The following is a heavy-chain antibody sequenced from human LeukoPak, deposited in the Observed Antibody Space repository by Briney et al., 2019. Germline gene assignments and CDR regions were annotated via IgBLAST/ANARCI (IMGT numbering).Heavy chain of an antibody. D-gene: IGHD1-1*01. V-gene: IGHV3-9*03. CDR3: AKGGTGTVDAFDI. J-gene: IGHJ3*02. Sequence: GGSLRLSCAASGFTFDDYAMHWVRQAPGKGLEWVSGISWNSAAIGYADSVKGRLTISRDNAKNSLYLQMSSLRAEDMALYYCAKGGTGTVDAFDIWGQGTMVTVSS. CDR1: GFTFDDYA. CDR2: ISWNSAAI.